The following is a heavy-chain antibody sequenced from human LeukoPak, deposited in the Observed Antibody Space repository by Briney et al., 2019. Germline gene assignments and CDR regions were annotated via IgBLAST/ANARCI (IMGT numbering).Heavy chain of an antibody. CDR1: GVTFRSNA. V-gene: IGHV3-23*01. D-gene: IGHD6-13*01. Sequence: GGTLRLSCAASGVTFRSNAMTWGREAPGQGLEWGSSISETSSHTSYADSVKGRLTISRDNTKNTLFLQINSLRVEDTAMYYCAKDFSSSWQFDPWGQGTLVTVSS. J-gene: IGHJ5*02. CDR2: ISETSSHT. CDR3: AKDFSSSWQFDP.